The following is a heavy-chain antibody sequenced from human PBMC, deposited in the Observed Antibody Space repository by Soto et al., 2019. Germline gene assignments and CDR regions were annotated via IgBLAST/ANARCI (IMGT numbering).Heavy chain of an antibody. D-gene: IGHD2-2*02. CDR2: IYSGGST. CDR1: GFTVSSNY. Sequence: PGGSLRLSCAASGFTVSSNYMSWVRQAPGKGLEWVSVIYSGGSTYYADSVKGRFTISRDNSKNTLYLQMNSLRAEDTAVYYCARESLEYCSSTSCYRTSWGQGTLVTVSS. CDR3: ARESLEYCSSTSCYRTS. V-gene: IGHV3-53*01. J-gene: IGHJ5*02.